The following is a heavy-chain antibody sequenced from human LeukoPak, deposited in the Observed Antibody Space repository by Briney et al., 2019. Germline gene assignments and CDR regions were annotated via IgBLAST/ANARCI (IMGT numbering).Heavy chain of an antibody. D-gene: IGHD1-26*01. J-gene: IGHJ4*02. CDR1: GGSFSGYY. Sequence: SETLSLTCAVYGGSFSGYYWSWIRQPPGKGLEWIGEINHSGSTNYNPSLKSRVTISVDTSKNQFSLKLSSVTAADTAVYCCARGLRPSNVGATNYWGQGTLVTVSS. V-gene: IGHV4-34*01. CDR3: ARGLRPSNVGATNY. CDR2: INHSGST.